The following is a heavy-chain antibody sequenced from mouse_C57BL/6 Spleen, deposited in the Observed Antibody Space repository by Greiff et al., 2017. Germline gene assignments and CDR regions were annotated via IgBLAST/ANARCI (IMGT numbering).Heavy chain of an antibody. CDR2: IYPRSGNT. CDR1: GYTFTSYG. D-gene: IGHD1-1*01. Sequence: LVESGAELARPGASVKLSCKASGYTFTSYGISWVKQRTGQGLEWIGEIYPRSGNTYYNEKFKGKATLTADKSSSTAYMELRSLTSEDSAVYFCARDGSSYKGDYWGQGTTLTVSS. J-gene: IGHJ2*01. V-gene: IGHV1-81*01. CDR3: ARDGSSYKGDY.